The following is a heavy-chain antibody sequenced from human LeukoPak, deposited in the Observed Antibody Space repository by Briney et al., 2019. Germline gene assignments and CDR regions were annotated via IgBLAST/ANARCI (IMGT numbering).Heavy chain of an antibody. Sequence: GGSLRLSCEASGFTLITYWMNWVRQVPGKGLDWAANINPDGSGKRYVDSVKGRFTIARDNADNSLSLQMNSLRAEDTAVYYCASWGAGGNSWGQGTLVTVSS. D-gene: IGHD3-16*01. J-gene: IGHJ4*02. CDR2: INPDGSGK. CDR1: GFTLITYW. V-gene: IGHV3-7*01. CDR3: ASWGAGGNS.